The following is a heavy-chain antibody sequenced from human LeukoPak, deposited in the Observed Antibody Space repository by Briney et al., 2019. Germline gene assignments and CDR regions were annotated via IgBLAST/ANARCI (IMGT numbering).Heavy chain of an antibody. J-gene: IGHJ6*02. CDR3: ARGPDIVVVPAAILYYYGMDV. D-gene: IGHD2-2*02. V-gene: IGHV1-2*02. CDR1: GYTFTGYY. Sequence: GASVKVSCKASGYTFTGYYMHWVRQAPGQGLEWMGWINPNSGGTNYAQKFQGRVTMTRDTSISTAYMELSRLRSDDTAVYYCARGPDIVVVPAAILYYYGMDVWGQGTTVTVSS. CDR2: INPNSGGT.